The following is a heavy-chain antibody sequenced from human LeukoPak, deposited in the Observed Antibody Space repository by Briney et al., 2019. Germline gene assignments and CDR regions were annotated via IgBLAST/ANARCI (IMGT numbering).Heavy chain of an antibody. Sequence: GASVKVSCKASGYTFTSYYMHWVRQAPGQGLEWMGIINPSGGSTSYAQKFQGRVTMTRDTSTSTAYMELSSLRSEDTAVYYCARYSYPTRGIVVVPALDYWGQGTLVTVSS. CDR3: ARYSYPTRGIVVVPALDY. CDR1: GYTFTSYY. D-gene: IGHD2-15*01. J-gene: IGHJ4*02. V-gene: IGHV1-46*01. CDR2: INPSGGST.